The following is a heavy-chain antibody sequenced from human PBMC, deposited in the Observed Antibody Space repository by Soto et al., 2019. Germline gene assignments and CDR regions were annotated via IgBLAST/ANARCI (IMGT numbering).Heavy chain of an antibody. CDR3: ARASYDYVWGSSRYQPDAFDI. D-gene: IGHD3-16*02. CDR1: GFTFRSYS. Sequence: GGSLRLSCAASGFTFRSYSMNWVRQAPGKGLEWVSSISSSSSYIYYADSVEGRFTISRDNAKNSLYLQMNSLRAEDTAVYYCARASYDYVWGSSRYQPDAFDIWGQGTMVTVSS. V-gene: IGHV3-21*01. CDR2: ISSSSSYI. J-gene: IGHJ3*02.